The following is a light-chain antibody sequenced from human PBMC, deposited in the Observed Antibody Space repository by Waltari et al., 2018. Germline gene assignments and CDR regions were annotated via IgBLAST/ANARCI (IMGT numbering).Light chain of an antibody. CDR3: QKYNSAPQT. J-gene: IGKJ1*01. CDR2: AAS. V-gene: IGKV1-27*01. CDR1: QGISNF. Sequence: DIQMTQSPTSLSASVGERVTITCRASQGISNFLAWYQQIPGKGPKLLIYAASTLQSGVPSRFSGSGSGTDFTLTISSLQPEDVATYYCQKYNSAPQTFGQGTKVEIK.